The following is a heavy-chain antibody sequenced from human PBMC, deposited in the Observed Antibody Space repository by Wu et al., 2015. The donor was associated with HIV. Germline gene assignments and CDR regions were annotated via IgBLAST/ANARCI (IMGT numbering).Heavy chain of an antibody. CDR2: INPERGAT. Sequence: QVQLVQSGAEVKKPGASVKVSCKASRKNLTGYFIHWVRQAPGQGLEWVGWINPERGATEYAKKFQGRVTMSTDTSTNTAYMDLKNLKSDDTAVFYCVRGLYGGSPYNYFDPWGQGTLVTVSS. V-gene: IGHV1-2*02. CDR1: RKNLTGYF. CDR3: VRGLYGGSPYNYFDP. D-gene: IGHD1-26*01. J-gene: IGHJ5*02.